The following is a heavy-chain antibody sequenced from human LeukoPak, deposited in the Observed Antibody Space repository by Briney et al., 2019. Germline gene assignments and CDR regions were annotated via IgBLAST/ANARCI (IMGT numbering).Heavy chain of an antibody. CDR1: GYTFNNYG. V-gene: IGHV1-18*01. CDR3: VRIGCSRTSCYGNSVDP. CDR2: ISGYNGDT. D-gene: IGHD2-2*01. J-gene: IGHJ5*02. Sequence: ASVKVSCKASGYTFNNYGINWVRQAPGRGLEWMGWISGYNGDTQYAQKFQGRVTMTTDTSTTTAYMDLRSLTSDDTAVYYCVRIGCSRTSCYGNSVDPWGQGTLVTVSS.